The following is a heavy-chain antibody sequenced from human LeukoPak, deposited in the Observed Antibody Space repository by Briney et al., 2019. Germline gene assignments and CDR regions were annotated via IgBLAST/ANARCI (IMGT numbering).Heavy chain of an antibody. D-gene: IGHD5-18*01. Sequence: GGSLRLSCAASGFTVSSNYMSWVRQAPGEGPEWVAIISSGGNTYYADSVKGRFTISRDNSKNTLYLQMNSLRAEDTAIYYCATRQRSGYYYGMDVWGQGTTVTVSS. CDR2: ISSGGNT. CDR1: GFTVSSNY. V-gene: IGHV3-53*01. CDR3: ATRQRSGYYYGMDV. J-gene: IGHJ6*02.